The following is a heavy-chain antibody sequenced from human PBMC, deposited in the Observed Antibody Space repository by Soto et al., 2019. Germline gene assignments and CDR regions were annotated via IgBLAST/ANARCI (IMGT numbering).Heavy chain of an antibody. Sequence: EVQLLESGGGLVQPGGSLRLSCAASGFTFSSYAMSWVRQAPGKGLEWVSAISGSGGTTYYADSVKGRFTFSRDNSKNTLYLQMNSLRAEDTAVYYCAKTANGGFSGFDIWGQGTMVTVSS. CDR3: AKTANGGFSGFDI. CDR2: ISGSGGTT. J-gene: IGHJ3*02. V-gene: IGHV3-23*01. CDR1: GFTFSSYA. D-gene: IGHD6-19*01.